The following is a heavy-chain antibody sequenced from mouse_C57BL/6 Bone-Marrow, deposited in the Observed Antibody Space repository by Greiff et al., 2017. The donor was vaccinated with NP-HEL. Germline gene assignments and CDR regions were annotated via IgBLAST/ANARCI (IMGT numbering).Heavy chain of an antibody. CDR1: GFNIKDDY. D-gene: IGHD2-2*01. CDR3: TTYMVTTDY. J-gene: IGHJ2*01. V-gene: IGHV14-4*01. Sequence: EVQLQQSGAELVRPGASVKLSCTASGFNIKDDYMHWVKQRPEQGLEWIGWIDPENGDTEYASKFQGKATITADTSSNTAYLQLSSLTSEDTAVYYFTTYMVTTDYWGQGTTLTVSS. CDR2: IDPENGDT.